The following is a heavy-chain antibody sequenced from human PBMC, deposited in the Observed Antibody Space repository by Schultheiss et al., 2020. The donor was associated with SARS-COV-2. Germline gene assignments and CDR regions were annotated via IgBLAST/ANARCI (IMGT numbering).Heavy chain of an antibody. CDR1: GFSLSTSGVG. CDR2: IYWDDDK. V-gene: IGHV2-5*02. CDR3: ARINAALYFDF. D-gene: IGHD2-15*01. J-gene: IGHJ4*02. Sequence: SGPTLVKPTQTLTLTCTFSGFSLSTSGVGVGWIRQPPGKALEWLALIYWDDDKRYSSSLRSRLTITKDTSKNQVVLIMTNMDPVDTATYYCARINAALYFDFWGQGTLVTVSS.